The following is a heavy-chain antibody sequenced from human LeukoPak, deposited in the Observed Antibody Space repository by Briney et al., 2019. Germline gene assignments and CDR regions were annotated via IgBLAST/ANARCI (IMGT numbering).Heavy chain of an antibody. Sequence: PSQTLSLTCTVSGGSISSGDYYWSWIRQPPGKGLEWIGYIYYSGSTFYNPSLKSRVIISVDTSKHQFSLKLSSVTAADTAAYYCARESRPTFYYDSSGYYPDYWGQGTLVTVSS. CDR2: IYYSGST. CDR3: ARESRPTFYYDSSGYYPDY. J-gene: IGHJ4*02. V-gene: IGHV4-30-4*01. CDR1: GGSISSGDYY. D-gene: IGHD3-22*01.